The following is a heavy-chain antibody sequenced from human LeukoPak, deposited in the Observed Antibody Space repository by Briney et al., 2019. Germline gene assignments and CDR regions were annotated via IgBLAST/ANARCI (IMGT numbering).Heavy chain of an antibody. CDR3: ARASGNSAEFDY. D-gene: IGHD4-23*01. J-gene: IGHJ4*02. Sequence: TGGSLRLSCAASGFTFSSYEMNWVRQAPGKGLEWVSYISSSGSTIYYADSVKGRFTISRDNAKNSLYLQMNSLRAEGTAVYYCARASGNSAEFDYWGQGTLVTVSS. CDR2: ISSSGSTI. CDR1: GFTFSSYE. V-gene: IGHV3-48*03.